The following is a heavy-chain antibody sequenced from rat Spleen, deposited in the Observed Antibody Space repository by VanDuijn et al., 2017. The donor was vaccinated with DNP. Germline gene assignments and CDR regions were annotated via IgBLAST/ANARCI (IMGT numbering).Heavy chain of an antibody. CDR2: INMGSGGT. Sequence: QVQLQQSGAELAKPGSSVKISCKASGYTFTSYYISWIKQTTGQGLEYIGYINMGSGGTNYNEKFKGKATLTVDTSSSTAFMQLSSLTPDDSAVYYCARRRLPYWYFDFWGPGTMVTVSS. CDR3: ARRRLPYWYFDF. V-gene: IGHV1-43*01. D-gene: IGHD1-4*01. CDR1: GYTFTSYY. J-gene: IGHJ1*01.